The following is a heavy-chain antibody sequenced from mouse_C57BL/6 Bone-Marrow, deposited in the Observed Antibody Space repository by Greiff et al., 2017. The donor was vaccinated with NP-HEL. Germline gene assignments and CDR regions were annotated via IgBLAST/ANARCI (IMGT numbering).Heavy chain of an antibody. V-gene: IGHV1-74*01. J-gene: IGHJ3*01. CDR2: IHPSDSDT. CDR1: GYTFTSYW. D-gene: IGHD3-2*02. Sequence: QVQLQQPGAELVKPGASVKVSCKASGYTFTSYWMHWVKQRPGQGLEWIGRIHPSDSDTNYNKKFKGKATLTVDKSSSTAYMQRSSLTSENSAVYYCARGTTQAAWFAYWGQGTLVTVSA. CDR3: ARGTTQAAWFAY.